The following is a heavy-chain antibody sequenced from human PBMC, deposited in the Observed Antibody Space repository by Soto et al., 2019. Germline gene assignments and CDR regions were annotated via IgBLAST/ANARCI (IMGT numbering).Heavy chain of an antibody. J-gene: IGHJ5*02. Sequence: QVQLQESGPGLVKPSQTLSLTCTVSGGSISSGGYYWSWIRQHPGKGLGWIGYIYYSGSTYYNPSLKSRVTISVDTSKNQFSLKLSSVTAADTAVYYCARESGCTNGVCYTFQGTGWFDPWGQGTLVTVSS. CDR3: ARESGCTNGVCYTFQGTGWFDP. CDR1: GGSISSGGYY. V-gene: IGHV4-31*03. D-gene: IGHD2-8*01. CDR2: IYYSGST.